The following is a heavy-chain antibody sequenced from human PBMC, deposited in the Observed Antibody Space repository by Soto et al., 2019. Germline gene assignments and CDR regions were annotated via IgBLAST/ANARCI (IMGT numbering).Heavy chain of an antibody. CDR3: ARGYCSSTSCYTRNWFDP. J-gene: IGHJ5*02. D-gene: IGHD2-2*02. Sequence: PGESLKISCKGSGYSFTSYWIGWVRQMPGKGLEWMGIIYPGDSDTRYSPSFQGQVTISADKSISTAYLQWSSLKASDTAMYYCARGYCSSTSCYTRNWFDPWGPGTLVTVSS. CDR2: IYPGDSDT. V-gene: IGHV5-51*01. CDR1: GYSFTSYW.